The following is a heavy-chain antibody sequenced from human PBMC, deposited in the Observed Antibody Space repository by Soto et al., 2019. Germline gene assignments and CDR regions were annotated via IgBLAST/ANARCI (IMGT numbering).Heavy chain of an antibody. D-gene: IGHD3-10*01. J-gene: IGHJ6*02. V-gene: IGHV3-9*01. CDR2: ISWNSGSI. CDR1: GFTFDDYA. Sequence: EVQLVESGGGLVQPGRSLRLSCAASGFTFDDYAMHWVRQAPGKGLEWVSGISWNSGSIGYADSVKGRFTISRDNAKNSLYLQMNSLRAEDTAVYYCARGMVPGGMDVWGQGTTVTVSS. CDR3: ARGMVPGGMDV.